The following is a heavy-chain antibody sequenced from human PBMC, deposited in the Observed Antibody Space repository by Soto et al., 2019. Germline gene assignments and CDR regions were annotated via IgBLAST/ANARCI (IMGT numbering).Heavy chain of an antibody. Sequence: EVQLLESGGGLVQPGGSLRLSCAASGFTFSSYAMSWVRQAPGKGLEWVSAISGSGGSTYYADSVKGRFTISRDNSKNTLYLQMSSLRAEDTAVYYCAKGSIVGATTYALFDYWGQGTLVTVSS. CDR3: AKGSIVGATTYALFDY. CDR1: GFTFSSYA. J-gene: IGHJ4*02. V-gene: IGHV3-23*01. CDR2: ISGSGGST. D-gene: IGHD1-26*01.